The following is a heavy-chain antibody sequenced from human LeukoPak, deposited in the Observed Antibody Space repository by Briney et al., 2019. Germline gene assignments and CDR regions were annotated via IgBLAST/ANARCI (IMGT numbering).Heavy chain of an antibody. D-gene: IGHD2-21*01. V-gene: IGHV4-59*01. Sequence: SETLSLTCTVSGGSISSYYWSWIRQPPGKGLEWIGYIYYSGSTNYNPSLKSRVTISVDTSKNQFSLRLRPVTAADTAVYYCARGVVIAPQTFDYWGQGTLVTVSS. CDR2: IYYSGST. J-gene: IGHJ4*02. CDR3: ARGVVIAPQTFDY. CDR1: GGSISSYY.